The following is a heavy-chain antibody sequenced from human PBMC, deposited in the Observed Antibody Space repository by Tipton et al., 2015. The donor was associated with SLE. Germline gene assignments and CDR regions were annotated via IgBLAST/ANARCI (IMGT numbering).Heavy chain of an antibody. J-gene: IGHJ4*02. D-gene: IGHD1-1*01. CDR2: IYYSGST. V-gene: IGHV4-59*01. Sequence: LSCAVYGGSISSYYWSWIRQPPGKGLEWIGYIYYSGSTNYNPSLKSRVTISVDTSKNQFSLKLSSVTAADTAVYYCAGGQLERRRFDYWGQGTLVTVSS. CDR3: AGGQLERRRFDY. CDR1: GGSISSYY.